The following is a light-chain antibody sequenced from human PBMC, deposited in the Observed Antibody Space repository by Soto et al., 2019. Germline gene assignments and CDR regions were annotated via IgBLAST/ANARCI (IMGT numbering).Light chain of an antibody. J-gene: IGKJ2*01. V-gene: IGKV3-11*01. Sequence: EIVLSQSPAILSLSPGDRATLSCRASQTVSSFLAWYQQKPGQAPRLLIYDTSNRATGVPARFSASGSGTDFILTISSLEPEDFAVYFCQQRYNWPPTFGQGTKLEIK. CDR3: QQRYNWPPT. CDR2: DTS. CDR1: QTVSSF.